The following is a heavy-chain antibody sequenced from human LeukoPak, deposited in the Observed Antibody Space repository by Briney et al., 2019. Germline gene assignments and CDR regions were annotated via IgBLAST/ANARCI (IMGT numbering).Heavy chain of an antibody. CDR1: GYSISSSHW. J-gene: IGHJ2*01. D-gene: IGHD1-1*01. V-gene: IGHV4-28*05. Sequence: SETLSLTCTVSGYSISSSHWWGWIRQPPGKGLEWIGYIYYSGSIYYNPSLKSRVTMSVDTSKNQFSLKVNSVTAVDTAVYYCARSRVTTGTTFDLWGRGTLVTVSS. CDR3: ARSRVTTGTTFDL. CDR2: IYYSGSI.